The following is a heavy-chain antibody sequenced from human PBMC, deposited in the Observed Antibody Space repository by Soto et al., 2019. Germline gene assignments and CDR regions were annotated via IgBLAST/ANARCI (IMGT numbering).Heavy chain of an antibody. CDR2: IFSNDEK. V-gene: IGHV2-26*01. D-gene: IGHD2-2*01. CDR1: GFSLSNARMG. Sequence: QVTLKESGPVLVKPTETLTLTCTVSGFSLSNARMGVSWIRQPPGKALEWLAHIFSNDEKSYSTSLKSRLTSSKDTSKRPVVLTKTNMDPVYTATYYCERIRRYCSSTSCPNDAFDIWGQGTMVTVSS. CDR3: ERIRRYCSSTSCPNDAFDI. J-gene: IGHJ3*02.